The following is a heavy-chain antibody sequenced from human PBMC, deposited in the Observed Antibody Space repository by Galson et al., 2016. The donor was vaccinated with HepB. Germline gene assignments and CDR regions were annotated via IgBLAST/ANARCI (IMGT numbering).Heavy chain of an antibody. J-gene: IGHJ4*02. V-gene: IGHV3-23*01. D-gene: IGHD1-26*01. CDR2: ITSSGGST. CDR1: GFTFSIYA. CDR3: ATDRGSYKIDQ. Sequence: SLRLSCAASGFTFSIYAMSWVRQAPGKGLEWVSAITSSGGSTYYADSVKGRFTISRDNSKNTLHLQMNSLRAEDTAVYYCATDRGSYKIDQWGQGTLVTVSS.